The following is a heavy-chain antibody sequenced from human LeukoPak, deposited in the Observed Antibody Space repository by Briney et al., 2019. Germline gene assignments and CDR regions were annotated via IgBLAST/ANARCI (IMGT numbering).Heavy chain of an antibody. CDR3: ARRISDYMDV. Sequence: PSETLSLTCTVSGYSISSGYYWGWIRQPPGKGLEWIGSIYHSGCTYYNPSLKSRVTISVDTSKNQFSLKLSSVTAADTAVYYCARRISDYMDVWGKGTTVTVSS. D-gene: IGHD2-15*01. CDR2: IYHSGCT. V-gene: IGHV4-38-2*02. CDR1: GYSISSGYY. J-gene: IGHJ6*03.